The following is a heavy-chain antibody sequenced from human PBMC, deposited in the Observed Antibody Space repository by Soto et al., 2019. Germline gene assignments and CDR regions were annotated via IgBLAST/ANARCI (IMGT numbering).Heavy chain of an antibody. CDR1: GYTFTXXX. CDR2: MNPNSGDT. V-gene: IGHV1-8*01. CDR3: AXXXXXXSGDY. D-gene: IGHD2-15*01. J-gene: IGHJ4*02. Sequence: QVQLVQSGAEVKKPGASVKVSCKASGYTFTXXXXXXXXXXXXXGPEWMGWMNPNSGDTHYAQTFQGRVTMTRNTXXXXXXXXXXXXXXXXXXXXXXAXXXXXXSGDYWGQGTLVTVSS.